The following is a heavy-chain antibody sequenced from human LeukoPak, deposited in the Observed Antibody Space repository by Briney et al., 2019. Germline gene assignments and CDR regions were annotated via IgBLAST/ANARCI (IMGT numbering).Heavy chain of an antibody. V-gene: IGHV4-4*07. CDR2: IYNSGST. D-gene: IGHD2-15*01. CDR1: GGSISSYY. CDR3: ARDRRYCSGGSCYMDYMDV. Sequence: SETLSLTCTVSGGSISSYYWNWIRQPAGKGLEWIGRIYNSGSTNSNPSLKSRVTMSVDTSTNQFSLKLKYVTAAGTAVYYCARDRRYCSGGSCYMDYMDVWGKGTTVTISS. J-gene: IGHJ6*03.